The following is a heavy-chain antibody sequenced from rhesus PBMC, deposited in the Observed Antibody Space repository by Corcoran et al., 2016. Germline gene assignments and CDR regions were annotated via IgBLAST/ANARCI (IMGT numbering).Heavy chain of an antibody. CDR3: VGRNRW. Sequence: QVQLQESAPGLAKPSETLSLPCAVSGASLSSYWWTWFRQAPGKGLEWIGESNGPSGSTYYNPSLNSRVTLSKDTSRIHFSLKMNSVTAADTALYYCVGRNRWWGQGVLVTVSS. CDR1: GASLSSYW. V-gene: IGHV4-80*01. D-gene: IGHD6-37*01. CDR2: SNGPSGST. J-gene: IGHJ4*01.